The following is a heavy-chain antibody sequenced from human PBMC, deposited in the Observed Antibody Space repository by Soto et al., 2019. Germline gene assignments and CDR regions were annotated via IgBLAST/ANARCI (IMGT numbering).Heavy chain of an antibody. J-gene: IGHJ3*02. CDR3: AKGVPSPTQHAFDI. CDR1: GFSFSSYD. V-gene: IGHV3-30*18. CDR2: ISYDGSDK. Sequence: GGSLRLSCAASGFSFSSYDMHWVRQAPGKGLEWVAMISYDGSDKYFSDSVKGRLTISRDNSKNTVSLEMNSLRTKDTAAYYCAKGVPSPTQHAFDIWGQGTLVTVSS.